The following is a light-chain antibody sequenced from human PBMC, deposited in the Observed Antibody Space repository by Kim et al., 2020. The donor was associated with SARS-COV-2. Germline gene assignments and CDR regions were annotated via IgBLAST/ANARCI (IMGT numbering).Light chain of an antibody. J-gene: IGLJ3*02. Sequence: QSVLTQPPSVSAAPGHKVTISCSGSRSNIGNNPVSWYQQFSGTAPRLSTYDNDKRPSGIPDRFSSSKPGTSATPGITGLRTGDEADYYCATWDSSLSVGVFGGGTKVTVL. CDR2: DND. CDR1: RSNIGNNP. V-gene: IGLV1-51*01. CDR3: ATWDSSLSVGV.